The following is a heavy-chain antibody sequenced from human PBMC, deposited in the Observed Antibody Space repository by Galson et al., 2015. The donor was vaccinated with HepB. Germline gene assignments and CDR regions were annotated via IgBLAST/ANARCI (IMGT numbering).Heavy chain of an antibody. CDR2: TYYRSGLYY. J-gene: IGHJ6*02. Sequence: CAISGDSVSSNSAAWNWIRQSPSRGLEWLGRTYYRSGLYYDYAVSVKSRVTINADTSKNQFSLQLNSVTPEDTAVYFCARDPYTRGPYYYGMDVWGQGTTVTVSS. V-gene: IGHV6-1*01. CDR3: ARDPYTRGPYYYGMDV. CDR1: GDSVSSNSAA. D-gene: IGHD2-2*02.